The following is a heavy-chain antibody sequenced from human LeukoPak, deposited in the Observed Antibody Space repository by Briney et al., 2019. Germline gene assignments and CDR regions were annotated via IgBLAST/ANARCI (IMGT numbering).Heavy chain of an antibody. V-gene: IGHV3-21*01. CDR1: GFTISTYT. CDR3: DRALYYCAGYETPMAFDI. Sequence: GGSLRLSCAASGFTISTYTKYWVSQAPGKGLEWVSTISSSSSYIYYGDSVKGRFTISRDNAKNSLYLQMNSLRAEDTAVYYSDRALYYCAGYETPMAFDIWGQGTMVTVSS. J-gene: IGHJ3*02. CDR2: ISSSSSYI. D-gene: IGHD3-22*01.